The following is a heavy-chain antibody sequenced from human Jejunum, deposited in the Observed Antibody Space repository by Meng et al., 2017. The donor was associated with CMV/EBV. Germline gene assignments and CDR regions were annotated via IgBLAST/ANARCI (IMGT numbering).Heavy chain of an antibody. CDR2: INLDGREK. D-gene: IGHD3-3*01. Sequence: VRQAPGKGLAWVANINLDGREKNYVDFVKGRFTISRDNAKNSVFLQMNSLRAEDTAVYYCARGSYDFWSGYQNFWRGYLPYGMDVWGQGTTVTVSS. V-gene: IGHV3-7*01. J-gene: IGHJ6*02. CDR3: ARGSYDFWSGYQNFWRGYLPYGMDV.